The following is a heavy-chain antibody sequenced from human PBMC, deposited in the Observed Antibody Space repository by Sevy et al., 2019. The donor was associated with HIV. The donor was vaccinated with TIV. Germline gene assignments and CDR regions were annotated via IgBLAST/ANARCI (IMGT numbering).Heavy chain of an antibody. CDR3: ASHGGSYPRHYIDY. CDR2: ITGSGDST. Sequence: EGSLRLSCAASGFTFNTYAMSWVRQAPGRGLEWVSGITGSGDSTYYVDSVKGRFTISRDNSKDTLYLQMNSLRAEDTAVYYCASHGGSYPRHYIDYWGQGTLVTVSS. V-gene: IGHV3-23*01. CDR1: GFTFNTYA. D-gene: IGHD1-26*01. J-gene: IGHJ4*02.